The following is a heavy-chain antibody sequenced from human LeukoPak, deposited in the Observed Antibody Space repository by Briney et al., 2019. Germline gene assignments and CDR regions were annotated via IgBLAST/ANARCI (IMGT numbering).Heavy chain of an antibody. CDR3: AKEKERSYSSSWYCCGP. D-gene: IGHD6-13*01. CDR1: GFTFISYG. Sequence: PGRSLRLSCAASGFTFISYGMHWVRQAPGKGLEWVAVIWYDGSNKYYADSVKGRFTISRDNSKNTLYLQMNSLRVEDTAVYYCAKEKERSYSSSWYCCGPWGQGTLVTVSS. CDR2: IWYDGSNK. V-gene: IGHV3-33*06. J-gene: IGHJ5*02.